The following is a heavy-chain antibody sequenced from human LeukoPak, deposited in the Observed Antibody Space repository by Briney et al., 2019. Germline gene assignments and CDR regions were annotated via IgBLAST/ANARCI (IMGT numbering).Heavy chain of an antibody. CDR2: IYYSGST. D-gene: IGHD3-9*01. V-gene: IGHV4-30-4*01. J-gene: IGHJ4*02. Sequence: PSETLSLTCTVSGGSISSGDYYWSWIRQPPGKGLEWIGYIYYSGSTYYNPFLKSRVTISVDTSKNQFSLKLSSVTAADTAVYYCARVDYDILTGYSGVPQPVDYWGQGTLVTVSS. CDR3: ARVDYDILTGYSGVPQPVDY. CDR1: GGSISSGDYY.